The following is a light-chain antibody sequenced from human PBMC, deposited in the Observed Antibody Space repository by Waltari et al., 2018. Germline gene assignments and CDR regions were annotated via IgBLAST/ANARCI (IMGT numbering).Light chain of an antibody. Sequence: QSALTQPASVSGSPGQSITISCTGTSSDVGNYNLVSWYQQHPGKAPKLMISAGSKRPSGVSNRFSGSKSGHTASLTISGLQAEDEADYYCCSYAGSSTYVFGTGTKVTVL. CDR3: CSYAGSSTYV. CDR2: AGS. V-gene: IGLV2-23*01. J-gene: IGLJ1*01. CDR1: SSDVGNYNL.